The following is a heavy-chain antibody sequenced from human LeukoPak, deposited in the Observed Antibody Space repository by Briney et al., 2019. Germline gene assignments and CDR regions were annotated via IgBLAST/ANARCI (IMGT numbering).Heavy chain of an antibody. J-gene: IGHJ4*02. CDR2: IYHSGRS. CDR1: NYSIINNYY. Sequence: SETLSLTCTVSNYSIINNYYWGWVRQPPGKGLEWIGNIYHSGRSLYSPSLKSRISISVDTSKNQFSLELKSVTAADTAIYYCARAMGPDRSFDFWGQGTLVSVSS. CDR3: ARAMGPDRSFDF. D-gene: IGHD1-14*01. V-gene: IGHV4-38-2*02.